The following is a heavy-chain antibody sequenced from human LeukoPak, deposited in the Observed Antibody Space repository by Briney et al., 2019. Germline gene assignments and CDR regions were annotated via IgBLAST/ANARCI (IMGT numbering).Heavy chain of an antibody. CDR1: GYSFTSYW. CDR3: ARLGYCSSTSCWGVYYFDY. V-gene: IGHV5-51*01. D-gene: IGHD2-2*01. J-gene: IGHJ4*02. Sequence: GESLKISCKGSGYSFTSYWIGWVRQMPGKGLEWMGIIYPGDSDTRYSPSFQGQVTISADKSISTAYLQWSSLKASDTAMYYSARLGYCSSTSCWGVYYFDYWGQGTLVTVSS. CDR2: IYPGDSDT.